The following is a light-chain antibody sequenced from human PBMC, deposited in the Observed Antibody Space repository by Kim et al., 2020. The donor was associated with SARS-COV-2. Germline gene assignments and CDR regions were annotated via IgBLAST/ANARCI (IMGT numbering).Light chain of an antibody. CDR2: NVF. Sequence: DIQMTQSPSSLSASVGDRVTITCQASQDISDYLNWYQQKPGKAPKLLIYNVFNLETGVPSRFSGSGYGTHFTFTISSLQPEDVGTYYCQQYDNLLALTFGGGTKVDIK. CDR1: QDISDY. V-gene: IGKV1-33*01. CDR3: QQYDNLLALT. J-gene: IGKJ4*01.